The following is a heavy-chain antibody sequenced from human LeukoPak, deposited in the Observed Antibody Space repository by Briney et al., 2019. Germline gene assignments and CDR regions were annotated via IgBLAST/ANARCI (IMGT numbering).Heavy chain of an antibody. CDR2: INTDGSTT. CDR1: GFTFSSYW. D-gene: IGHD1-26*01. V-gene: IGHV3-74*01. Sequence: HAGGSLRFSCAASGFTFSSYWMHWVRQAPGKGVVWISGINTDGSTTSYADSVKGRFTVSRDNANNTLYLQMNSLRAEDTAVYYCARNSGSNRPVDCWGQGTLVAVSS. CDR3: ARNSGSNRPVDC. J-gene: IGHJ4*02.